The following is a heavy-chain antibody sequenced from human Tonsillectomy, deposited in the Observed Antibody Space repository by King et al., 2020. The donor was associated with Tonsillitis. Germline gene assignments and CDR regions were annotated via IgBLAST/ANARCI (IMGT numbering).Heavy chain of an antibody. CDR3: ARGHVDTAMGTFDY. V-gene: IGHV1-46*01. J-gene: IGHJ4*02. D-gene: IGHD5-18*01. CDR1: GYTFTNYY. CDR2: INPSGGGT. Sequence: VQLVESGAEVKKPGASVKFSCKASGYTFTNYYMHWVRQAPGQGLEWMGIINPSGGGTSYAQKFQGRVAMTRDTSTSTVYMELSSLRSEDTAVYHCARGHVDTAMGTFDYWGQGTLVTVSS.